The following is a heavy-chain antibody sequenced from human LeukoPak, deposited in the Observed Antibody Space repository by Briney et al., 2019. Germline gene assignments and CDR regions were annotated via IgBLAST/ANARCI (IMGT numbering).Heavy chain of an antibody. Sequence: GGSLRVSCAASGFTFSSYGMHWVRQAPGKGLEWVAVISYDGSNKYYADSVKGRFTISRDNSKNTLYLQMNSLRAEDTAVYYCARSPGIAAAGTGSYYYYGMDVWGQGTTVTVSS. CDR1: GFTFSSYG. D-gene: IGHD6-13*01. J-gene: IGHJ6*02. CDR3: ARSPGIAAAGTGSYYYYGMDV. V-gene: IGHV3-30*03. CDR2: ISYDGSNK.